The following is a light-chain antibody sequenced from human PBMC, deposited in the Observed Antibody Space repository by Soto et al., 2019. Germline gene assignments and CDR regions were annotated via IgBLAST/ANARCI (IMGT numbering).Light chain of an antibody. V-gene: IGKV1-5*01. CDR2: DAS. CDR3: QQYNSYSGT. CDR1: QSISSW. Sequence: DIQMTQSPSTLSASVGDRVTITCRASQSISSWLPWYQQKPGKAPKPLIYDASSLESGVPSRFSGSGSGTKFTLTISSLQPDDFATYYCQQYNSYSGTFGQGTKVDIK. J-gene: IGKJ1*01.